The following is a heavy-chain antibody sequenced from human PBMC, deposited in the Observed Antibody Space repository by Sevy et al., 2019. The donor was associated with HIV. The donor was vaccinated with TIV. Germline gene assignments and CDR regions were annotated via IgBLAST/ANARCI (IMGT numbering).Heavy chain of an antibody. CDR2: MNPNSGNT. CDR1: GYTFTSYD. Sequence: ASVKVSCKASGYTFTSYDINWVRQATGQGLEWMGWMNPNSGNTGYAQKFQGRVTMPRNTSISTAYMELSSLRSEDTAVYYCARAYDSSGYHYYYYYYGMDVWGQGTTVTVSS. D-gene: IGHD3-22*01. CDR3: ARAYDSSGYHYYYYYYGMDV. J-gene: IGHJ6*02. V-gene: IGHV1-8*01.